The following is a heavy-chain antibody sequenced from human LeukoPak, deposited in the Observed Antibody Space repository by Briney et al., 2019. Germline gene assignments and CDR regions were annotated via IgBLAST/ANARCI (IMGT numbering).Heavy chain of an antibody. CDR3: ARDLRGINWFDP. Sequence: ASVKVSCKASGYTFTGYYMHWVRQAPGQGLEWMGIINPSGGSTSYAQKFQGRVTMTRDMSASTVYMELSSLRSEDTAVYYCARDLRGINWFDPWGQGTLVTVSS. CDR1: GYTFTGYY. V-gene: IGHV1-46*01. D-gene: IGHD2-15*01. J-gene: IGHJ5*02. CDR2: INPSGGST.